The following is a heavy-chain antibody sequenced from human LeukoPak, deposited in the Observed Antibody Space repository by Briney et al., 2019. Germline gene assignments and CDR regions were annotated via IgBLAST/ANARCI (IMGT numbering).Heavy chain of an antibody. CDR1: GFTFSSYE. CDR3: ARGLRRISPLGPRRSNGMDV. J-gene: IGHJ6*02. V-gene: IGHV3-48*03. Sequence: GGSLRLSCAASGFTFSSYEMSWVRQAPGKGLEWVSYISSSGSTIYYADSVKGRFTISRDNAKNSLYLQMNSLRAEDTAVYYCARGLRRISPLGPRRSNGMDVWGQGTTVTVSS. CDR2: ISSSGSTI. D-gene: IGHD7-27*01.